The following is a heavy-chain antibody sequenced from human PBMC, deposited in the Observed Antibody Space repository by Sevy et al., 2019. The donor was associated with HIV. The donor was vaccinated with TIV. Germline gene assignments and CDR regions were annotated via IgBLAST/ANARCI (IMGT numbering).Heavy chain of an antibody. CDR2: ISDDGNNK. CDR3: ASHYYDGTGYYYPLHY. CDR1: GFTFNRYA. D-gene: IGHD3-22*01. J-gene: IGHJ4*02. Sequence: GGSLRLSCTASGFTFNRYAMYWVRQAPGKGPEWVAVISDDGNNKDYADSVKGRFTISRDNSKNTVYLQMNSLRAEDMAVYYCASHYYDGTGYYYPLHYWGQGTLVTVSS. V-gene: IGHV3-30*04.